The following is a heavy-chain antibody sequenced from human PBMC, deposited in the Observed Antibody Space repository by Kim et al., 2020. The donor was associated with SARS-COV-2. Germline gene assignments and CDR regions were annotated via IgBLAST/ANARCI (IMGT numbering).Heavy chain of an antibody. CDR2: INQDGSEK. J-gene: IGHJ4*02. CDR3: ARGGAGLGWGFGY. Sequence: GGSLRLSCSASGFTFSNYWMTWVRHAPGKGLEWVANINQDGSEKYYVDSVKGRFTISRDNAKNTLYLQMNSLRAEDTAIYYCARGGAGLGWGFGYWGEGALVAVSS. V-gene: IGHV3-7*03. CDR1: GFTFSNYW. D-gene: IGHD3-16*01.